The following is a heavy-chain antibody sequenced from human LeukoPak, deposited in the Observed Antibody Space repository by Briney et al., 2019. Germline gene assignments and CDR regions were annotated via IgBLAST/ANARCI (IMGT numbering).Heavy chain of an antibody. V-gene: IGHV4-39*01. D-gene: IGHD3-22*01. Sequence: PSETLSLTCTVPGGSISVSSYYWAWIRQPPGKGLEWIGSIYHSGGTYYKPSLKSRVTISVDTSKNQFSLKLISVTAADTAVYYCARVRRRYYDSSGLYYFDYWGQGTLVTVSS. CDR2: IYHSGGT. CDR1: GGSISVSSYY. CDR3: ARVRRRYYDSSGLYYFDY. J-gene: IGHJ4*02.